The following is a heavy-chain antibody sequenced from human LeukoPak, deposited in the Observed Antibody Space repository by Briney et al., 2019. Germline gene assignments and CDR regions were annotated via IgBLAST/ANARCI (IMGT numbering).Heavy chain of an antibody. J-gene: IGHJ4*02. V-gene: IGHV3-73*01. CDR3: TRLAAWPDY. CDR2: IRSKANSYAT. CDR1: GFTFSGSA. D-gene: IGHD6-13*01. Sequence: GGSLRLSCAASGFTFSGSAMHWVRQASGKGLEWVGRIRSKANSYATAYAASVKGRFTISRDDSKNTAYLQMNSLKTEDTAVYYCTRLAAWPDYWGQGTLVTVSS.